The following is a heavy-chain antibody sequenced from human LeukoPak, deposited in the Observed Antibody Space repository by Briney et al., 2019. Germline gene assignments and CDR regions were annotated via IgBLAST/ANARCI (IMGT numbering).Heavy chain of an antibody. Sequence: GGSLRLSCAASGFTFSSYDMHWVRQATGKGLEWVSAIGTAGDTYYPGSVKGRFTISRENAKNSLYLQMNSLRAGDTAVYYCARALQKSGAFDIWGQGTMVTVSS. CDR2: IGTAGDT. CDR1: GFTFSSYD. V-gene: IGHV3-13*01. J-gene: IGHJ3*02. CDR3: ARALQKSGAFDI. D-gene: IGHD5-24*01.